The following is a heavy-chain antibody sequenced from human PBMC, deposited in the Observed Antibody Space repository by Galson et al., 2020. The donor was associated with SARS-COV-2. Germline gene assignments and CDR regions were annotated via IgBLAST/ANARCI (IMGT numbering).Heavy chain of an antibody. Sequence: SGPTLVKPTQTLTLTCNFSGFSLSTSGVGVGWIRQPPGKALEWLALIYWDDDKRYSPSLKSRLTITKDTSKNQVVLTMTNMDPVDTATYYCAYRRCGAVDGGYCNSYRFDPWGQGTLVTVSS. CDR3: AYRRCGAVDGGYCNSYRFDP. CDR1: GFSLSTSGVG. V-gene: IGHV2-5*02. D-gene: IGHD2-21*02. CDR2: IYWDDDK. J-gene: IGHJ5*02.